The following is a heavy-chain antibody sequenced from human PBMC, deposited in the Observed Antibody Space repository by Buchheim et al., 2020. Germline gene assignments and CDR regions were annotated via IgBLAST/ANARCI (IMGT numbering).Heavy chain of an antibody. Sequence: QVQLQQWGAGLLKPSETLSLTCAVYGGSFSGYYWSWIRQPPGKGLEWIGEINHSGSTNYNPSLKSRVTISVDTSKNQFSLKLSVVTAADTAVYYCARGLVVVAATDNWFDPWGQGTL. CDR2: INHSGST. J-gene: IGHJ5*02. D-gene: IGHD2-15*01. CDR3: ARGLVVVAATDNWFDP. CDR1: GGSFSGYY. V-gene: IGHV4-34*01.